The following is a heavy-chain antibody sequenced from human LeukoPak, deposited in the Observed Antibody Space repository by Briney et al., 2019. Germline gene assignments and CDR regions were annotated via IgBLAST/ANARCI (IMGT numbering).Heavy chain of an antibody. CDR3: ARDRTPHSGTNALDI. J-gene: IGHJ3*02. D-gene: IGHD4/OR15-4a*01. Sequence: GGSLRLSCAASGFTFSSYSMNWVRQAPGKGLEWVSYISSSSSIIYNADSVKGRFTISRDNAKNSLYLQMSSLRAEDTAVYYCARDRTPHSGTNALDIWGQGTMVTVSS. CDR2: ISSSSSII. CDR1: GFTFSSYS. V-gene: IGHV3-48*01.